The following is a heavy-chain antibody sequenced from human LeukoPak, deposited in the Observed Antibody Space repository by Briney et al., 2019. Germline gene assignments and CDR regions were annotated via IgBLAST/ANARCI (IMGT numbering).Heavy chain of an antibody. CDR3: ARGEDYYDSSGYYNY. CDR1: GGSFSGYY. J-gene: IGHJ4*02. D-gene: IGHD3-22*01. V-gene: IGHV4-34*01. CDR2: INHSGST. Sequence: TSETLSLTCAVYGGSFSGYYWSWIRQPPGKGLEWIGEINHSGSTNYNPSLKSRVTISVDTSKNQFSLKLSSVTAADTAVYYCARGEDYYDSSGYYNYWGQGTLVTVSS.